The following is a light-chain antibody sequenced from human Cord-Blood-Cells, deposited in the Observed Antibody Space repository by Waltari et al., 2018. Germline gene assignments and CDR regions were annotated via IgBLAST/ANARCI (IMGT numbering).Light chain of an antibody. CDR1: SRDLGCYNL. CDR2: EVR. CDR3: CSYAGSSWV. Sequence: QSALTQPASVSGSPGQSLTISCTGTSRDLGCYNLAAWDQQHPGTPPQLMIYEVRRRPSGVSNRCSGSKSGKTASLTISGLQAEDEADYYCCSYAGSSWVFGGGTKLTVL. J-gene: IGLJ3*02. V-gene: IGLV2-23*02.